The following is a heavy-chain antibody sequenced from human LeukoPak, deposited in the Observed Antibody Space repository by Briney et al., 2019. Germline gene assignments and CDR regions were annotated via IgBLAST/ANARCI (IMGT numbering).Heavy chain of an antibody. J-gene: IGHJ1*01. CDR2: IYYSGST. CDR1: GGSISSYY. Sequence: PSETLSLTCTVSGGSISSYYWSWIRQPPGKGLEWIGYIYYSGSTNYNPSLKSRVTISVDTSKNQFSLKLSSVTAADTAVYYCARDEHGDYFQHWGQGTLVTVSS. CDR3: ARDEHGDYFQH. V-gene: IGHV4-59*01.